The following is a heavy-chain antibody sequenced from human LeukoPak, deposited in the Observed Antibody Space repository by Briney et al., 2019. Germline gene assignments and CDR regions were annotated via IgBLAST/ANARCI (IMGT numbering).Heavy chain of an antibody. D-gene: IGHD2-21*02. V-gene: IGHV4-59*01. CDR3: ARVKGVVTAILDY. CDR1: GGSISSYY. CDR2: IYFSGST. J-gene: IGHJ4*02. Sequence: SETLSLTCTVSGGSISSYYWSWIRQPPGKGLEWIGYIYFSGSTNYNPSLKSRVTISVDTSKNQFSLELISVTAADTAVYYCARVKGVVTAILDYWGQGTLVTVSS.